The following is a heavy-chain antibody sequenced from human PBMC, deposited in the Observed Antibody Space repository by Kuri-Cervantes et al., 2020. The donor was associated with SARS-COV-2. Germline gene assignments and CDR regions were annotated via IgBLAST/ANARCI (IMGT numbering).Heavy chain of an antibody. CDR3: ARHGSNYYDSSGSLDY. Sequence: ESLKISCTVSGGSISSSSYYWGWIRQPPGKGLEWIGSIYYSGSTYYNPSLKSRVTISVDTSKNQFSLKLSSVTAADTAVYYCARHGSNYYDSSGSLDYWGQGTLVTVSS. J-gene: IGHJ4*02. V-gene: IGHV4-39*01. CDR2: IYYSGST. CDR1: GGSISSSSYY. D-gene: IGHD3-22*01.